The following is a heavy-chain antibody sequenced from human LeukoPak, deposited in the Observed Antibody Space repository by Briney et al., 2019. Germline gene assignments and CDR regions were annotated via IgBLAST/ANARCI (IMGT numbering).Heavy chain of an antibody. D-gene: IGHD6-13*01. CDR3: ARGGGYSTSYFDY. Sequence: SGNLSLTCAVSGGSITSSNWWSWVRQPPGKGLEWIGEIYQSGSPNYNPSLKSRVTISVDKSKNQFSLKLSSVTAADTAVYYCARGGGYSTSYFDYWGQGTLVTVSS. CDR2: IYQSGSP. CDR1: GGSITSSNW. V-gene: IGHV4-4*02. J-gene: IGHJ4*02.